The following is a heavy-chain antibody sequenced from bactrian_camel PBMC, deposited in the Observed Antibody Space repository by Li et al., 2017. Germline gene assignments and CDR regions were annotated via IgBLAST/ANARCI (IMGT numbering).Heavy chain of an antibody. Sequence: VQLVESGGGLVQPGGSLRLACEYSISTYTTYCMAWFRQVPGKEREGVAGSDTDLSASYADSVKGRFTISRDKDKNTVYLQMNNLKPKDTAMYYCVDDCYGSRYYLARRTNVWGQGTQVTVS. CDR1: ISTYTTYC. CDR3: VDDCYGSRYYLARRTNV. D-gene: IGHD6*01. J-gene: IGHJ4*01. V-gene: IGHV3S9*01. CDR2: SDTDLSA.